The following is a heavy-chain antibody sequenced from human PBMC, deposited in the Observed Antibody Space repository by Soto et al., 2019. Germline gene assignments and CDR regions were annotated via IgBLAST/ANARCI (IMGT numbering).Heavy chain of an antibody. Sequence: SETLSLTCAVYGGSFSGYYWSWIRQPPGKGLEWIGEINHSGSTNHNPSLKSRVAISVDKSKNQFSLKLNSVTAADTAVYYCARVRQYCSGTSCYLDPWGQGTLVTVSS. CDR2: INHSGST. V-gene: IGHV4-34*01. D-gene: IGHD2-2*01. CDR3: ARVRQYCSGTSCYLDP. CDR1: GGSFSGYY. J-gene: IGHJ5*02.